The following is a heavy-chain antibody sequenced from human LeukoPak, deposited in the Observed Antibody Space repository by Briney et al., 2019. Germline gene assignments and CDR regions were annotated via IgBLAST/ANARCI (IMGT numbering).Heavy chain of an antibody. J-gene: IGHJ5*02. CDR1: GYTFTSYY. Sequence: ASVKVSCKASGYTFTSYYMHWVRQAPGQGLEWMGIINPSGGNTGYAQKFQGRVTMTRNTSISTAYMELSSLRSEDTAVYYCARMRMVRGVSNWFDPWGQGTLVTVSS. D-gene: IGHD3-10*01. CDR2: INPSGGNT. CDR3: ARMRMVRGVSNWFDP. V-gene: IGHV1-46*01.